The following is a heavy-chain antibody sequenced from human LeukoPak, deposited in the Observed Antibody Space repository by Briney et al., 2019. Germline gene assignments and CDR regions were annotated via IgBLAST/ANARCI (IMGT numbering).Heavy chain of an antibody. V-gene: IGHV1-2*02. Sequence: ASVKVSCKASGYTFSDFYIHWVRQAPGQGLEYVGWITPKSGDTYSPQRFQGRVTMTRDAPISTAYVELSSLRSDDTAVYFCARVRSAEERAWAYWGQGTLVTVSS. J-gene: IGHJ4*02. D-gene: IGHD1-1*01. CDR1: GYTFSDFY. CDR2: ITPKSGDT. CDR3: ARVRSAEERAWAY.